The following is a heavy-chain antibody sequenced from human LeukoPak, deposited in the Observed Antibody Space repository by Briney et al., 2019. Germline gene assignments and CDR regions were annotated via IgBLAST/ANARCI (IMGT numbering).Heavy chain of an antibody. CDR3: ARDRTVMVRGVNRYRANWFDP. CDR2: IYYSGST. J-gene: IGHJ5*02. CDR1: GGSISSSSYY. Sequence: SETLSLTCTVSGGSISSSSYYWGWIRQPPGKGLEWIGSIYYSGSTYYNPSLKSRVTISVDTSKNQFSLKLSSVTAADTAVYYCARDRTVMVRGVNRYRANWFDPWGQGTLVTVSS. D-gene: IGHD3-10*01. V-gene: IGHV4-39*07.